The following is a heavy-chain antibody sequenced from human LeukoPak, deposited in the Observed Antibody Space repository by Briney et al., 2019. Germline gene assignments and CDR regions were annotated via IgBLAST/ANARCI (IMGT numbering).Heavy chain of an antibody. Sequence: GASVKVSCKASGGTFSSYAISWVRQAPGQGLEWMGGIIPIFGTANYAQKFQGRVTITADESTSTAYMELSSLRSEDTAAYYCARANRDYYGSGSYYYFDYWGQGTLVTVSS. V-gene: IGHV1-69*13. CDR3: ARANRDYYGSGSYYYFDY. J-gene: IGHJ4*02. D-gene: IGHD3-10*01. CDR1: GGTFSSYA. CDR2: IIPIFGTA.